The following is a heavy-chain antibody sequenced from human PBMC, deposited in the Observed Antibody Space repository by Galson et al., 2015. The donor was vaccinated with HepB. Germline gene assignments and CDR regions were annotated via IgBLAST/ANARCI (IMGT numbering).Heavy chain of an antibody. CDR3: ASVAAAGRGWFDP. CDR1: GYTFTSYA. V-gene: IGHV1-3*01. CDR2: INAGNGNT. D-gene: IGHD6-13*01. J-gene: IGHJ5*02. Sequence: SVKVSCKASGYTFTSYAMHWVRQAPGQRLEWMGWINAGNGNTKYSQKFQGRVTITRDTSASTAYMELSSLRSEDTAVYYCASVAAAGRGWFDPWGQGTLVTVSS.